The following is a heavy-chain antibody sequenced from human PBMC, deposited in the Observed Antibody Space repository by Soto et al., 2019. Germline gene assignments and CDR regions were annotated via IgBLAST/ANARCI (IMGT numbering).Heavy chain of an antibody. CDR3: AILSN. CDR2: IYSDGTT. Sequence: GGSLRLSCAASGFTVSSNYMNWVRQAPGKGLEWLSIIYSDGTTNYADSVKGRFTISRDNFKNTLYLQMNNLRAEDTAVYYCAILSNWGQGTLVTVSS. V-gene: IGHV3-53*01. CDR1: GFTVSSNY. J-gene: IGHJ4*02. D-gene: IGHD6-6*01.